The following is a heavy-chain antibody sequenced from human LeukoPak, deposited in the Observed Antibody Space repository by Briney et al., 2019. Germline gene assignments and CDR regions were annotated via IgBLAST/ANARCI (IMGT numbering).Heavy chain of an antibody. CDR1: GFTFSSYS. Sequence: GGSLRLSCAASGFTFSSYSMNWVRQAPGKGLEWVSYISSSSSTIYYADSVKGRFTISRDNAKNSLYLQMNSLRDEGTAVYYCARESYDYIWGSYYFDYWGQGTLVTVPS. D-gene: IGHD3-16*01. CDR3: ARESYDYIWGSYYFDY. V-gene: IGHV3-48*02. CDR2: ISSSSSTI. J-gene: IGHJ4*02.